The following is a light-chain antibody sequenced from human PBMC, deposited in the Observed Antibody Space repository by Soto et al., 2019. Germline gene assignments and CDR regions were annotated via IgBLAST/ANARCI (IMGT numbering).Light chain of an antibody. V-gene: IGLV2-14*01. Sequence: QSVLTQPASVSGSPGQSITISCTGTSSDVGGYNYVSWYQRHPGKAPKLMIYEVSNRPSGVSNRFSGSKSGNTASLTISGLQAEDEADYYCSSYTSSSLWVFGGGTKLTVL. CDR3: SSYTSSSLWV. CDR1: SSDVGGYNY. CDR2: EVS. J-gene: IGLJ3*02.